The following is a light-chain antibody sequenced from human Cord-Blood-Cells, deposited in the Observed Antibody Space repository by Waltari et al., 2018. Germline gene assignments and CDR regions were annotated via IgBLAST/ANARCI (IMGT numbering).Light chain of an antibody. J-gene: IGKJ2*01. V-gene: IGKV1-5*01. CDR1: QSISSW. Sequence: DIQMTQSPSTLSASVGHRVTITCRASQSISSWWAWYQQKPGKAPKLLSYDASSLESGVPSRFSGSGSGTEFALTISSLQPDDFATYYCQQYNSYSSYTFGQGTKLEIK. CDR3: QQYNSYSSYT. CDR2: DAS.